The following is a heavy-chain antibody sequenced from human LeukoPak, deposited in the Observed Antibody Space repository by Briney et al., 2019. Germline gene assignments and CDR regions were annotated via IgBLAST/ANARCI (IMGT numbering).Heavy chain of an antibody. D-gene: IGHD5-24*01. CDR1: GFTFDDYG. J-gene: IGHJ4*02. CDR3: TRVGYIDEGIDY. CDR2: IKQDGSKK. Sequence: GGSLRLSCAASGFTFDDYGMSWVRQAPGKGLEWVANIKQDGSKKSYVDSVKGRFTISRDNAKNSLYLQMNSLRAEDTAIYYCTRVGYIDEGIDYWGQGTLVTVSS. V-gene: IGHV3-7*04.